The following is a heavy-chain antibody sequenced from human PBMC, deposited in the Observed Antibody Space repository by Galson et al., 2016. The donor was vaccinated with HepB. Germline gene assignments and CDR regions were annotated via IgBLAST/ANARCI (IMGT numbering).Heavy chain of an antibody. Sequence: SLRLSCAASGFTFSTYAMSWVRQAPGKGLEWVSGISGSSEAIYYADSVKSRFTISRDNSKNGLYLQMNSLRAEDTAVYYCATRLRAPANWGQGAQVTVSS. J-gene: IGHJ4*02. D-gene: IGHD1-26*01. CDR2: ISGSSEAI. CDR3: ATRLRAPAN. CDR1: GFTFSTYA. V-gene: IGHV3-23*01.